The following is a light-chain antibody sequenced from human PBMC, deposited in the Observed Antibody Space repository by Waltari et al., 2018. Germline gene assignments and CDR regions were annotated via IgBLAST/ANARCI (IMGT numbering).Light chain of an antibody. CDR3: CSYTISDTYV. Sequence: QSALTPPAPGSGSPGQATHIPFTGTSSDLGAYNYFPWYQQHPGKAPKLMIYEVTKRPSGVSDRFSGSKSGNTASLTISGLQSEDEADYYCCSYTISDTYVFGTGTKVTVL. CDR2: EVT. CDR1: SSDLGAYNY. V-gene: IGLV2-14*01. J-gene: IGLJ1*01.